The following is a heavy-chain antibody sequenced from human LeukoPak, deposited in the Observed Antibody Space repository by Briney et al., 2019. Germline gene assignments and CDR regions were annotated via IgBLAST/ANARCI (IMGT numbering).Heavy chain of an antibody. Sequence: GGSLRLSCAASGFTFSSYSMNWVRQAPGKGLEWVSSISSSSYIYYADSVKGRFTISRDNAKNSLYLQMNSLRAEDTAVYYCARRAQGSYYMKNNWFDPWGQGTLVTVSS. J-gene: IGHJ5*02. CDR3: ARRAQGSYYMKNNWFDP. D-gene: IGHD3-10*01. V-gene: IGHV3-21*01. CDR1: GFTFSSYS. CDR2: ISSSSYI.